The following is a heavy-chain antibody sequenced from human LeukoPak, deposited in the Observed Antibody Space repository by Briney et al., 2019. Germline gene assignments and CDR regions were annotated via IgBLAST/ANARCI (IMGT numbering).Heavy chain of an antibody. CDR2: INPSGGST. CDR1: GYTFTNYF. D-gene: IGHD5-18*01. J-gene: IGHJ4*02. CDR3: ARDGIQLWPRYYFDY. V-gene: IGHV1-46*01. Sequence: GASVKVSCKASGYTFTNYFMHWVRQAPGQGLEWMGIINPSGGSTTYAQKFQGRVTMTRDTSTSTVYMELSSLRSEDTAVYYCARDGIQLWPRYYFDYWGQGTLVTVSS.